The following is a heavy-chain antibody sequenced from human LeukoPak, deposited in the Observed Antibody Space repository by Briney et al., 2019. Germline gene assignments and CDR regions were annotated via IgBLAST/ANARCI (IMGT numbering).Heavy chain of an antibody. Sequence: SQTLSLTCTVSGGSISSGGYYWSWIRQPPGKGLEWIGYIYHSGSTYYNPSLKSRVTISVDRSKNQFSLKLSSVTAADTAVYYCARDPQAAAGGDYWGQGTLVTVSS. CDR1: GGSISSGGYY. V-gene: IGHV4-30-2*01. CDR3: ARDPQAAAGGDY. CDR2: IYHSGST. J-gene: IGHJ4*02. D-gene: IGHD6-13*01.